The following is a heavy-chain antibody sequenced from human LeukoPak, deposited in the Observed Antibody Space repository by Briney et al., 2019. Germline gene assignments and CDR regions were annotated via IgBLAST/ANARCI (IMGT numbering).Heavy chain of an antibody. CDR2: VKSKTNGGTT. V-gene: IGHV3-15*01. Sequence: PGGSLRLSCAASGFTFSNAWLSWGRQAPGRGPEWVGRVKSKTNGGTTDYAAPVKGRLTISRDDSQNTLYLQMDSLNNEDTALYYCTTVSNYYGSGAQTTDIWGQGTMVTVSS. CDR1: GFTFSNAW. D-gene: IGHD3-10*01. J-gene: IGHJ3*02. CDR3: TTVSNYYGSGAQTTDI.